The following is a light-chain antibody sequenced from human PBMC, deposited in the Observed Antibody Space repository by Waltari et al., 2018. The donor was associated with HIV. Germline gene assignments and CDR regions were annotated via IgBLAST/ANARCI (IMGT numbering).Light chain of an antibody. Sequence: QSALTQPASVSGSPGQSITVSCTGTNSDIGGYNYVSWYQQHPGKAPKLIIYEVSNRPSGVSNRISGSKSGNTASLTISGLQADDEADYYCSSYTKTTTYVFGTGTKVTVL. CDR3: SSYTKTTTYV. J-gene: IGLJ1*01. V-gene: IGLV2-14*01. CDR1: NSDIGGYNY. CDR2: EVS.